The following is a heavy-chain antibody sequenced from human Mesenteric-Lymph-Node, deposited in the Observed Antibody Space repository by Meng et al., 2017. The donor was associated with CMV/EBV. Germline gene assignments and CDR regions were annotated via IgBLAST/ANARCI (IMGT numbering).Heavy chain of an antibody. CDR1: GGSFSGYY. J-gene: IGHJ4*02. V-gene: IGHV4-34*01. D-gene: IGHD4-23*01. CDR2: INHSGST. CDR3: ARHQRWLKSEGGFNY. Sequence: QVQLQQGGGGLLKPSETLSLPWAVYGGSFSGYYWSWIRQPPGKGLEWIGEINHSGSTNYNPSLKSRVTISVDTSKNQFSLKLSSVTAADTAVYYCARHQRWLKSEGGFNYWGQGTLVTVSS.